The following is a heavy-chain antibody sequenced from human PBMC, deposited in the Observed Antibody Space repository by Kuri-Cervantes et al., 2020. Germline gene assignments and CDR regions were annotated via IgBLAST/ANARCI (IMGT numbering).Heavy chain of an antibody. J-gene: IGHJ4*02. CDR1: GFTFSSYA. V-gene: IGHV3-30*18. CDR2: ISYDGSNK. Sequence: RTLSLTCAASGFTFSSYAMSWVRQAPGKGLEWVAVISYDGSNKYYADSVKGRFTISRDNSKNTLYLQMNSLRAEDTAVYYCAKAGFSGYDQLPSSPPGYWGQGTLVTDSS. CDR3: AKAGFSGYDQLPSSPPGY. D-gene: IGHD5-12*01.